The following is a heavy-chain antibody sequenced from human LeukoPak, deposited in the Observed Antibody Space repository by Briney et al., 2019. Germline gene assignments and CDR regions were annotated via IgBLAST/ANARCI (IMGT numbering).Heavy chain of an antibody. CDR1: GFTFSSYS. CDR2: ISSSSSYV. J-gene: IGHJ6*04. Sequence: GGSLRLSCAASGFTFSSYSMNWVRQAPGKGLEWVSSISSSSSYVYYADSVKGRFTISRDNAKNSLYLQMNSLRAEDTAVYYCAELGITMIGGVWGKGTTVTISS. D-gene: IGHD3-10*02. CDR3: AELGITMIGGV. V-gene: IGHV3-21*01.